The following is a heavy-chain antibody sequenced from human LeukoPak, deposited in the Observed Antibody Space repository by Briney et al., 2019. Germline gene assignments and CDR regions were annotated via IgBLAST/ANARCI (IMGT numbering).Heavy chain of an antibody. Sequence: GSLRLSCAASGFTFSDYYMSWIRQPPGKGLEWIGSIYYSGSTYYNPSLKSRVTISVDTSKNQFSLKLSSVTAADTAVYYCARLRSGSYRFDYWGQGTLVTVSS. CDR3: ARLRSGSYRFDY. V-gene: IGHV4-39*01. CDR2: IYYSGST. J-gene: IGHJ4*02. D-gene: IGHD1-26*01. CDR1: GFTFSDYY.